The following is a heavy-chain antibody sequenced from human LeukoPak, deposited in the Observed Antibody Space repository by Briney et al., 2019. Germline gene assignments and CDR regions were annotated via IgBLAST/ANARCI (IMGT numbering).Heavy chain of an antibody. D-gene: IGHD4-17*01. V-gene: IGHV4-59*01. J-gene: IGHJ3*02. Sequence: ASETLSLTCTVSGGSISNYYWSWIRQPPGKGLEWIGYIYYSGSTYYKSSLKSRVVISVDTSKNQFSLKLSSVTAADTAVYYCARSLDYGDYWGAFDIWGQGTMVTVSS. CDR1: GGSISNYY. CDR2: IYYSGST. CDR3: ARSLDYGDYWGAFDI.